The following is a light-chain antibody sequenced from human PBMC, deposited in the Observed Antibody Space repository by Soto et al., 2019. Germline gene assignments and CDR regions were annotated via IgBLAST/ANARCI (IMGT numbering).Light chain of an antibody. V-gene: IGKV1-27*01. CDR1: QGISNY. CDR3: QNLDSASFT. Sequence: DIPMTQSPSSLSASVGDRVTITCRASQGISNYLAWYQQRPGKVPQLLIYAASTLQSGVPSRFSGSGSGTDFTLTITGLLPEHVATYYCQNLDSASFTFGSGTKVDIK. J-gene: IGKJ3*01. CDR2: AAS.